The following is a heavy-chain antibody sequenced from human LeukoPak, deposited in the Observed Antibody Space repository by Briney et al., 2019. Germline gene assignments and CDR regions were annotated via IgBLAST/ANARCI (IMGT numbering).Heavy chain of an antibody. Sequence: ASVKVSCKAAGYTFTGYYMHWVRQAPGQGLEWMGWINPNSGGTNYAQKFQGRVTMTRDTSISTAYMELSSLRSEDTAVYYCARGLVMGRAGPLGRGWFDPWGQGTLVTVSS. CDR3: ARGLVMGRAGPLGRGWFDP. D-gene: IGHD3-10*01. V-gene: IGHV1-2*02. CDR1: GYTFTGYY. CDR2: INPNSGGT. J-gene: IGHJ5*02.